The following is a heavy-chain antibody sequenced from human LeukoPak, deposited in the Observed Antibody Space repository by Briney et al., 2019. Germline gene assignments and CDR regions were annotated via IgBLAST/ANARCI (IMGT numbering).Heavy chain of an antibody. CDR3: ARARITMVRYYSMDV. Sequence: SETLSLTCTVSGGSVSSGSYYWSWIRQPPGKGLEWIGYIYYSGSTNYNPSLKSRVTISVDTSKNQFSLKLSSVTAADTAVYYCARARITMVRYYSMDVWGQGTTVTVSS. CDR1: GGSVSSGSYY. J-gene: IGHJ6*02. CDR2: IYYSGST. V-gene: IGHV4-61*01. D-gene: IGHD3-10*01.